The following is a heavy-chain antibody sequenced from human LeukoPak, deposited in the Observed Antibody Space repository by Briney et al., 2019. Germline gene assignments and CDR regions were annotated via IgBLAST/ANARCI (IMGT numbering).Heavy chain of an antibody. CDR1: GGSISSYY. V-gene: IGHV4-59*01. Sequence: SETLSLTCTVSGGSISSYYWSWIRQPPGKGLEWIGYIYYSGSTNYNPSLKSRVTISVDTSKNQFSLKLSSVTAADTAVYYCARDKIVGATHFDYWGQGTLVTVSS. J-gene: IGHJ4*02. CDR2: IYYSGST. D-gene: IGHD1-26*01. CDR3: ARDKIVGATHFDY.